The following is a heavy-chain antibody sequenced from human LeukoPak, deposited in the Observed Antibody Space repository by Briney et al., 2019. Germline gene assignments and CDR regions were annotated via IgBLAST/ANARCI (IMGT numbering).Heavy chain of an antibody. CDR2: IYSGVTT. CDR3: ARDGEYSNGYGFDF. Sequence: GSLRLSCAALGFIFRSKYISWVRPAPREGLEWVSAIYSGVTTYYTDSVKGRFTISSDNSKNTVYLQMNSLRAEDTGIYYCARDGEYSNGYGFDFWGQGTLVTVSS. D-gene: IGHD5-18*01. CDR1: GFIFRSKY. V-gene: IGHV3-66*01. J-gene: IGHJ4*02.